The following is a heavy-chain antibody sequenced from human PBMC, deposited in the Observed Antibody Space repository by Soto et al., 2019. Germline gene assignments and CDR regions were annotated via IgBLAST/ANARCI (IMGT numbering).Heavy chain of an antibody. D-gene: IGHD2-15*01. J-gene: IGHJ5*02. V-gene: IGHV3-48*02. CDR2: ISSSSSTI. CDR3: ARGPYCSGGSCYARNGGWFDP. CDR1: GFTFSSYS. Sequence: GGSLRLSCAASGFTFSSYSMNWVRQAPGKGLEWVSYISSSSSTIYYADSVKGRFTISRDNAKNSLYLQMNSLRDEDTAVYYCARGPYCSGGSCYARNGGWFDPWGQGTLVTVSS.